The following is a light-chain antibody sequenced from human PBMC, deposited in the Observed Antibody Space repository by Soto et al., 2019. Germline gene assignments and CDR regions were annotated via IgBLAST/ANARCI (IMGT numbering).Light chain of an antibody. CDR1: QSVGSNY. CDR2: GAS. CDR3: QQYSGSPPTT. J-gene: IGKJ5*01. V-gene: IGKV3-20*01. Sequence: EIVLTQSPGTLSLSPGERATLSCRASQSVGSNYLAWYQQKPAHAPRLLIYGASSRATGVPDRFSGSGSGTYFTLTISRLEPEDFAVYYCQQYSGSPPTTFGQGTRLEIE.